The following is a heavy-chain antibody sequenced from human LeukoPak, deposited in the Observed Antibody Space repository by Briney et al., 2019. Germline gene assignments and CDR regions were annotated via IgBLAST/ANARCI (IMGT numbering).Heavy chain of an antibody. V-gene: IGHV3-7*01. J-gene: IGHJ4*02. CDR1: GFTFSSYT. Sequence: GGSLRLSCAASGFTFSSYTMSWVRQAPGKGLEWVANIKQDGSEKYYVDSVKGRFTISRDNAKNSLYLQMNSLRAEDTAVYYCARRGIVSSSWFDYGGQGTLVTVSS. CDR3: ARRGIVSSSWFDY. D-gene: IGHD6-13*01. CDR2: IKQDGSEK.